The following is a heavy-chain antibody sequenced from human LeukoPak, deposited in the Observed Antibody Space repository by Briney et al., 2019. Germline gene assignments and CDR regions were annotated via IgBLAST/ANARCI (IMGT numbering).Heavy chain of an antibody. Sequence: ASVKVSCKTSGYTFTSYDINWVRQATGQGLEWMGWMNPNSANTGYAQKFQGRVTMTRNTAITTAYMELSSLTSEDTAVYYCARGTTVVIPDYWGQGTLVTVSS. CDR3: ARGTTVVIPDY. CDR1: GYTFTSYD. D-gene: IGHD4-23*01. CDR2: MNPNSANT. V-gene: IGHV1-8*01. J-gene: IGHJ4*02.